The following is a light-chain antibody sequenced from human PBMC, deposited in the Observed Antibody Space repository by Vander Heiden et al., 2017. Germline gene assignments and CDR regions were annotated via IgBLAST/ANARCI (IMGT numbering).Light chain of an antibody. CDR3: QAWDSSTARSVV. CDR1: KLGDKY. CDR2: QDS. V-gene: IGLV3-1*01. J-gene: IGLJ2*01. Sequence: SYELTQPPSVSVSPGQTASITCPGDKLGDKYACWYQQKPGQSPVLVIYQDSKRPSGIPERFSGSNSGNTATLTISGTQAMDEADYYCQAWDSSTARSVVFGGGTKLTVL.